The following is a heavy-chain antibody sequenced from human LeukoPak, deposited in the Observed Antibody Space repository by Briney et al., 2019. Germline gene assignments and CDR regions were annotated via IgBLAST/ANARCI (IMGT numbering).Heavy chain of an antibody. D-gene: IGHD4-17*01. Sequence: SETLSLTCAVYGGSFSGYYWSWIRQPPGKGLEWIGEINHSGSTNYSPSLKSRVTISVDTSKNQFSLKLSSVTAADTAVYYCARRRMTTVTYYYYYYMDVWGKGTTVTISS. CDR3: ARRRMTTVTYYYYYYMDV. CDR2: INHSGST. J-gene: IGHJ6*03. V-gene: IGHV4-34*01. CDR1: GGSFSGYY.